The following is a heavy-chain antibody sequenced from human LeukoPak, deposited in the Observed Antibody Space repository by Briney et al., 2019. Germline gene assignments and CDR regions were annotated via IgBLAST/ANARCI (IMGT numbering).Heavy chain of an antibody. J-gene: IGHJ4*02. D-gene: IGHD6-19*01. CDR2: IYHSGST. V-gene: IGHV4-4*02. CDR3: ARRSSGWYFDY. CDR1: GGSISSSNW. Sequence: SETLSLTCAVSGGSISSSNWWSWVRQPPGKGLEWIGEIYHSGSTNYNPSLKSRVTISVDTSKNQFSLKLSSVTAADTAVYYCARRSSGWYFDYWGQGTLVTVSS.